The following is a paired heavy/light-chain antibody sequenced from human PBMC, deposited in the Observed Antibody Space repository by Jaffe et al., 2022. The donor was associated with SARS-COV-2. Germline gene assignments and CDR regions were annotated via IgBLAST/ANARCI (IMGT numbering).Light chain of an antibody. Sequence: EIVLTQSPGTLSLSPGERATLSCRASDSVPNNYLAWYQQKPGQTPRLLITGASTRATGIPDRFSGGGSGTDFTLTISRLEPEDFAVYYCQQYGRAPRLTLGGGTQVEFK. J-gene: IGKJ4*01. CDR2: GAS. V-gene: IGKV3-20*01. CDR1: DSVPNNY. CDR3: QQYGRAPRLT.
Heavy chain of an antibody. CDR2: IGVGSTII. Sequence: QVQLVESGGDLVRPGGSLRLSCTASGFTLRDHYMSWIRQAPGKGLEWISYIGVGSTIISYADSVRGRFTISRDDAEGSVYLHMASLRAEDTALYYCVTDPQNMADWGQGTLVAVSS. CDR3: VTDPQNMAD. CDR1: GFTLRDHY. J-gene: IGHJ4*02. D-gene: IGHD3-10*01. V-gene: IGHV3-11*01.